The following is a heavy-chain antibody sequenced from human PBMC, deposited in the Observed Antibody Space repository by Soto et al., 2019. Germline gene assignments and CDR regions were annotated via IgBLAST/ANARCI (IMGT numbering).Heavy chain of an antibody. D-gene: IGHD2-2*01. CDR2: TSYDGRNT. V-gene: IGHV3-30*04. Sequence: QVQVVESGGGVVQPGRSLRLSCAASGFAFNRFAMHWVRQAPGKGLEWVAVTSYDGRNTFYADSVKGRFTISRDSSKNMVYLQMNSLRAEDTAVYYCARDVLDIVVVVAGKYYYYGMDVWGQGTTVTVSS. CDR1: GFAFNRFA. J-gene: IGHJ6*02. CDR3: ARDVLDIVVVVAGKYYYYGMDV.